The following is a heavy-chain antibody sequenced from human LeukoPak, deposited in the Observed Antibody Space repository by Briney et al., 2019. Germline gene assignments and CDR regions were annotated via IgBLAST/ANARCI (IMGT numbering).Heavy chain of an antibody. J-gene: IGHJ6*02. Sequence: GGSLRLSCAASGFTFSSYAMSWVRQAPGQGLELVSAISGSGGSTYYADSVKGRFTISRDNSKNTLYLQMNSLRAEDTAVYYCAKDPGSSGWYSWYYGMDVWGQGITVTVSS. CDR2: ISGSGGST. CDR1: GFTFSSYA. D-gene: IGHD6-19*01. V-gene: IGHV3-23*01. CDR3: AKDPGSSGWYSWYYGMDV.